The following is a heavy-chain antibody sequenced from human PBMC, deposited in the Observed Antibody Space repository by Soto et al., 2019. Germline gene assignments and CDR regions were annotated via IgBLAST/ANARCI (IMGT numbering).Heavy chain of an antibody. Sequence: SETLSLTCAVYGGSFSGYYWSWIRQPPGKGLEWIGFIHYSGSTNYNPSLKSRVTMPVDTSKNQFAMKLTSVNAADTAVYYCTRGGDAYKNGHWGQGTLVTVSS. D-gene: IGHD2-21*01. CDR2: IHYSGST. CDR3: TRGGDAYKNGH. V-gene: IGHV4-59*01. J-gene: IGHJ4*02. CDR1: GGSFSGYY.